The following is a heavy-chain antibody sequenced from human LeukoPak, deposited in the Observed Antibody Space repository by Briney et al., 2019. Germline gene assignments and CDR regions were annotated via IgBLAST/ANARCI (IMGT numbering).Heavy chain of an antibody. J-gene: IGHJ5*02. CDR2: ISAYNGNT. CDR1: GYTFTSYG. D-gene: IGHD3-16*02. CDR3: ARDNVLTFGGVLERGWFDP. V-gene: IGHV1-18*01. Sequence: ASVKVSCKASGYTFTSYGISWVRQAPGQGLEWMGWISAYNGNTNYAQKLQGRVTMTTDTSTSTAYMELRSLRSDDTAMYYCARDNVLTFGGVLERGWFDPWGQGTLVTVSS.